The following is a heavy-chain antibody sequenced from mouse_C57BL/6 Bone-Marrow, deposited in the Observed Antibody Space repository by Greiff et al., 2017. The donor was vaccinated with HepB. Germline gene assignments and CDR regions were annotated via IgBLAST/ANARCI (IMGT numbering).Heavy chain of an antibody. CDR1: GYTFTSYD. Sequence: VKVVESGPELVKPGASVKLSCKASGYTFTSYDINWVKQRPGQGLEWIGWIYPRDGSTKYNEKFKGKATLTVDTSSSTAYMELHSLTSEDSAVYFCARDYGSSYWYLDVWGTGTTVTVSS. V-gene: IGHV1-85*01. CDR2: IYPRDGST. J-gene: IGHJ1*03. D-gene: IGHD1-1*01. CDR3: ARDYGSSYWYLDV.